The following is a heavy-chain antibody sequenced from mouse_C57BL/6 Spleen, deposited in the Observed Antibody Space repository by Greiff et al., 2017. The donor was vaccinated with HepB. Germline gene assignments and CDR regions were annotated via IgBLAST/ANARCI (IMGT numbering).Heavy chain of an antibody. CDR3: ARRGYDYDYYAMDY. J-gene: IGHJ4*01. CDR1: GFTFSSYT. Sequence: EVKLMESGGGLVKPGGSLKLSCAASGFTFSSYTMSWVRQTPEKRLEWVATISGGGGNTYYPDSVKGRFTISRDNAKNTLYLQMSSLRSEDTALYYCARRGYDYDYYAMDYWGQGTSVTVSS. CDR2: ISGGGGNT. V-gene: IGHV5-9*01. D-gene: IGHD2-4*01.